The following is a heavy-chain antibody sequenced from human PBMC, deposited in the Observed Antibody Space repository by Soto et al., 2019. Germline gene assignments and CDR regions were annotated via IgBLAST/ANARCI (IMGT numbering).Heavy chain of an antibody. CDR2: IYYSGST. D-gene: IGHD1-7*01. CDR3: ARVDWDYYFDY. Sequence: SETLSLTCTVSGGSISSYYWSWIRQPPGKGLEWIGYIYYSGSTNYNPSLKSRVTISVDTSKNQFSLKLSSVTAADTAVYYCARVDWDYYFDYWGQGTLVTVSS. J-gene: IGHJ4*02. V-gene: IGHV4-59*01. CDR1: GGSISSYY.